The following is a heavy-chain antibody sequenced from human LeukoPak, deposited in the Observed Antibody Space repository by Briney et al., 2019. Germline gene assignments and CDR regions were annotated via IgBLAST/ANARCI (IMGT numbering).Heavy chain of an antibody. CDR2: ISSSGSTM. J-gene: IGHJ6*02. V-gene: IGHV3-48*03. CDR1: GFTFSSYE. Sequence: PGGSLRLSCAASGFTFSSYEMNWFRQAPGKGLEWVSYISSSGSTMYYADSVKGRFTISRGNAKISLYLQMNSLRAEDTAVYYCARGSSSHYYYGMDVWGQGATVTVSS. D-gene: IGHD6-13*01. CDR3: ARGSSSHYYYGMDV.